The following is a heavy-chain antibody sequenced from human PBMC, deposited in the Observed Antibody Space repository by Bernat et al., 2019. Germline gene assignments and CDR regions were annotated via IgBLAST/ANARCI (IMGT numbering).Heavy chain of an antibody. CDR1: GFTFSSYG. V-gene: IGHV3-23*04. Sequence: VQLVESGGGVVQPGRSLRLSCAASGFTFSSYGMHWVRQAPGKGLEWVSAISGSGGSTYYADSVKGRFTISRDNSKNTLYLQMNSLRAEDTAVYYCAKESAAASRSVDYWGQGTLVTVSS. CDR2: ISGSGGST. CDR3: AKESAAASRSVDY. J-gene: IGHJ4*02. D-gene: IGHD6-13*01.